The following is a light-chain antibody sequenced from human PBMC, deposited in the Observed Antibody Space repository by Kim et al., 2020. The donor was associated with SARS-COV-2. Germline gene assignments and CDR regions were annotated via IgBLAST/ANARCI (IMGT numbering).Light chain of an antibody. CDR1: QNVNRN. CDR2: GAS. Sequence: GTPGERATLSCRASQNVNRNLAWYQQRPGQAPRLLIYGASTRATGIPARFSGSGSGTEFTLTISSLQSEDFALYYCQQYKKWPPHTFGQGTKLEI. CDR3: QQYKKWPPHT. V-gene: IGKV3-15*01. J-gene: IGKJ2*01.